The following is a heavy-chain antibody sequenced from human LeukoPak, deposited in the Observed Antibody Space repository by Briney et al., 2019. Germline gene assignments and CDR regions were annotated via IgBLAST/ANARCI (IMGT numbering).Heavy chain of an antibody. CDR1: GFTFSSHA. J-gene: IGHJ4*02. V-gene: IGHV3-23*01. D-gene: IGHD2-2*03. CDR2: ISGSGRSA. CDR3: AKDSGYCSSSGCYFDF. Sequence: GGSLRLSCAASGFTFSSHAMSWVRQAPGKGLEWVSVISGSGRSAYYADSVKGRFTISRDNSKNTLYLQMNSLRAEDTAVYYCAKDSGYCSSSGCYFDFWGQGTLVSVSS.